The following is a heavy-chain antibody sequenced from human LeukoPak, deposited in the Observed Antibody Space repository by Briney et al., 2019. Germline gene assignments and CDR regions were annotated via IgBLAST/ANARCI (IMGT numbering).Heavy chain of an antibody. Sequence: SVKVSCKASGGTFSSYAISWVRQAPGQGLEWMGGIIPIFGTANYAQKFQGRVTITADKSTSTAYMELSSLRSEDTAVYYCAVREAYCGGDCYPDNGWLGAFGIWGQGTMVTVSS. CDR3: AVREAYCGGDCYPDNGWLGAFGI. CDR1: GGTFSSYA. V-gene: IGHV1-69*06. J-gene: IGHJ3*02. CDR2: IIPIFGTA. D-gene: IGHD2-21*02.